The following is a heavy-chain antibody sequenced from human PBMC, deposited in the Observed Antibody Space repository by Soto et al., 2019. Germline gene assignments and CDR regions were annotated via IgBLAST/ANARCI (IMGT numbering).Heavy chain of an antibody. CDR3: ARADIVVVVAATPRPSHDAFDI. CDR2: INHSGST. D-gene: IGHD2-15*01. J-gene: IGHJ3*02. Sequence: WETLSHDGPASGGSLSGYYCIWIRQPQGKGLEWIGEINHSGSTNYNPSLKSRVTISVDTSKNQFSLKLNSVTAADTAVYYCARADIVVVVAATPRPSHDAFDIWGQGTMVTVS. V-gene: IGHV4-34*01. CDR1: GGSLSGYY.